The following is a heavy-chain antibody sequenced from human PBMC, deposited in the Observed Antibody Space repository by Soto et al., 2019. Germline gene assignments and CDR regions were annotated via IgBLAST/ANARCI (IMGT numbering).Heavy chain of an antibody. D-gene: IGHD1-26*01. CDR2: IWYEGSNK. CDR1: GFTFSSYG. CDR3: ARDMSGGSYSYYYYYGMDV. J-gene: IGHJ6*02. V-gene: IGHV3-33*01. Sequence: GGSLRLSCAASGFTFSSYGMHWVRQAPGKGLEWVAVIWYEGSNKYYADSEKGRITISRDNSKNTQYLQKNRLKDEDTEVYYFARDMSGGSYSYYYYYGMDVWGQGTTVTVSS.